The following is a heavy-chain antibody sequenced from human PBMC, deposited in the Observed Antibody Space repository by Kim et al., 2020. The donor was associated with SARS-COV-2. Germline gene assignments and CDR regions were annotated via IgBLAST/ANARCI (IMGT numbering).Heavy chain of an antibody. J-gene: IGHJ6*02. CDR1: GYTFTSYG. D-gene: IGHD3-16*01. V-gene: IGHV1-18*01. Sequence: ASVKVSCKASGYTFTSYGISWVRQAPGQGLEWMGWISAYNGNTNYAQKLQGRVTMTTDTSTSTAYMELRSLRSDDTAVYYCARCYDYVWGSYNFDYYGMDVWGQGTTVTVSS. CDR3: ARCYDYVWGSYNFDYYGMDV. CDR2: ISAYNGNT.